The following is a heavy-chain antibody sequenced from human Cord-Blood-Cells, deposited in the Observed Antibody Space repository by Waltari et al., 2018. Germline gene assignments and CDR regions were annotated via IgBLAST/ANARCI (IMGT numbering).Heavy chain of an antibody. CDR1: GGSISSYF. J-gene: IGHJ3*02. V-gene: IGHV4-4*07. CDR2: IYTSGST. D-gene: IGHD6-19*01. CDR3: ARSGYSSGWFDAFDI. Sequence: QVQLQESGPGLVKPSETLSLTCTVSGGSISSYFWSWIRLPAGKGLEWIGRIYTSGSTNYNPSLKSRVTMSVDTSKNQFSLKLSSVTAADTAVYYCARSGYSSGWFDAFDIWGQGTMVTVSS.